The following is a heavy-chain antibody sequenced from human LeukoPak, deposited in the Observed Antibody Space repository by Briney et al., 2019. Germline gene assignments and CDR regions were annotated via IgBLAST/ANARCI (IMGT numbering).Heavy chain of an antibody. V-gene: IGHV4-34*01. J-gene: IGHJ4*02. CDR2: INHSGST. D-gene: IGHD3-9*01. Sequence: PSETLSLTCAVYGGSFSGYYWSWIRQPPGKGLEWIGEINHSGSTNYNPSLKSRVTISVDTSKNQFSLKLSSVTAADTAVYYCAREGRYYDILTGYYPYYFDYWGQGTLVTVSS. CDR1: GGSFSGYY. CDR3: AREGRYYDILTGYYPYYFDY.